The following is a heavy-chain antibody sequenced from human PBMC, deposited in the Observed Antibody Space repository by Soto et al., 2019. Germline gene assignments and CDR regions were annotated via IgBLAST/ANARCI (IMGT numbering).Heavy chain of an antibody. CDR2: ISYDGKNE. V-gene: IGHV3-30*04. CDR3: ARDGYSGRSDGFDV. J-gene: IGHJ3*01. CDR1: GFTFGAYT. D-gene: IGHD1-26*01. Sequence: QVQLVESGGGVVQPGRSLRLSCAAPGFTFGAYTMHWVRQPPGKGLEWVAVISYDGKNEHYTDPVKGRFTVSRDNSKSTLYLQMNSLKSEDTAVYYCARDGYSGRSDGFDVWGQGTMVTVSS.